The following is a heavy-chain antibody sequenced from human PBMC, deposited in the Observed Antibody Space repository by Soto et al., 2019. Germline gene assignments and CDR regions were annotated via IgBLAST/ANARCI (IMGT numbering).Heavy chain of an antibody. V-gene: IGHV4-4*07. CDR3: ARDRGEYTSSWFWYFSH. Sequence: SETLSLTCSVSGASISSYNWNWVRQAAGKGPEWVGRLNIAGTINYNPSLKSRITMSMDTSKNQISLHLRSVTAADTAMYCCARDRGEYTSSWFWYFSHWGHGTLVTVSS. CDR1: GASISSYN. J-gene: IGHJ2*01. D-gene: IGHD6-13*01. CDR2: LNIAGTI.